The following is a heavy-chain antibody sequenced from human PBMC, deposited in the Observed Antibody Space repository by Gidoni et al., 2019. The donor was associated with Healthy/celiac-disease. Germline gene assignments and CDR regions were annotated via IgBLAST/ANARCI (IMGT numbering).Heavy chain of an antibody. Sequence: QVQLVESGGGVVQPGRSLRLSCAASGFTVSSYGMHWVRQAPGRGLGWVEVIWYDGTNKYYADSVKGRFTISRDNSKNTLYLQMNSLRAEDTAVYYCAREGYCSSTNCYTGDGFDIWGQGTMVTVSS. CDR2: IWYDGTNK. CDR3: AREGYCSSTNCYTGDGFDI. CDR1: GFTVSSYG. J-gene: IGHJ3*02. V-gene: IGHV3-33*01. D-gene: IGHD2-2*02.